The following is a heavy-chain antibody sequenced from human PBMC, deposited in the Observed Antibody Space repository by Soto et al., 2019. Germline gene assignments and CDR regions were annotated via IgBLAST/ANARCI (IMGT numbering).Heavy chain of an antibody. CDR2: ISGSGGST. CDR1: GFTFSTYA. CDR3: ARPPMGYSYSSLID. V-gene: IGHV3-23*01. D-gene: IGHD5-18*01. Sequence: EVQLLESGGGLVQPGGSLRLSCAASGFTFSTYAMSWVRQAPGKGLEWVSGISGSGGSTYYTDSVKGRFTISRDNSKNSLYLQMNSLRAEDTAVYYCARPPMGYSYSSLIDWGQGTLVTVSS. J-gene: IGHJ1*01.